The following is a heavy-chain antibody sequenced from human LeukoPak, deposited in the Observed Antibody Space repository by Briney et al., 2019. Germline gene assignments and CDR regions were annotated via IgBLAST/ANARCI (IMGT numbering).Heavy chain of an antibody. CDR2: ISASGGIT. J-gene: IGHJ4*02. Sequence: GGSLRLSCAVSGFTSSNYAMSWVRQAPGKGLKWVSGISASGGITSYVDSVKGRFTISRDNSKNTLDLQMNSLRVEDTAVYYCAKDVSYASGAYQGYFDYWGQRTLVTVSS. V-gene: IGHV3-23*01. D-gene: IGHD3-10*01. CDR3: AKDVSYASGAYQGYFDY. CDR1: GFTSSNYA.